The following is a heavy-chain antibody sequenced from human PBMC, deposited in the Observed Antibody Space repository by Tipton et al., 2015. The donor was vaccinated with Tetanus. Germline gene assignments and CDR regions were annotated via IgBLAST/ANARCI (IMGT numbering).Heavy chain of an antibody. CDR3: ARSDGGATPSFYMDV. CDR2: ISSSSSYI. V-gene: IGHV3-21*01. CDR1: GFTFSSYA. J-gene: IGHJ6*03. D-gene: IGHD2-15*01. Sequence: SLRLSCAASGFTFSSYAMHWVRQAPGKGLEWVSSISSSSSYIYYADSVKGRFTISRDNAKNSLYLQTNSLRAEDTAVYYCARSDGGATPSFYMDVWGKGTTVTVSS.